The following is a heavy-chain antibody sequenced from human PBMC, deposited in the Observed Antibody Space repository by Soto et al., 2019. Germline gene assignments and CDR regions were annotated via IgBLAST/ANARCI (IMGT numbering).Heavy chain of an antibody. Sequence: QVQMVESGGGVVQPGRSLRISCAASGFTFSNYGMHWVRQAPGKGLEWVAVIWYDGSNKYYADSVKGRFTISRDNSENTGYVQVNSLSAEDTAVYFCARDYGDYVALDYWGQGTLVTVSS. D-gene: IGHD4-17*01. CDR2: IWYDGSNK. V-gene: IGHV3-33*01. CDR1: GFTFSNYG. CDR3: ARDYGDYVALDY. J-gene: IGHJ4*02.